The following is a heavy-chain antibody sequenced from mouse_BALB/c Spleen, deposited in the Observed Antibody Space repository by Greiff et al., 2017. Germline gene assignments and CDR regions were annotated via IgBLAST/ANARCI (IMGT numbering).Heavy chain of an antibody. CDR3: ARGGKNDYRYDVYYFDY. D-gene: IGHD2-14*01. Sequence: VQLQQSGAELVKPGASVKLSCKASGYTFTSHWMHWVKQRPGQGLEWIGEINPSNGRTNYNEKFKSKATLTVDKSSSTAYMQLSSLTSEDSAVYYCARGGKNDYRYDVYYFDYWGQGTTLTVSS. CDR1: GYTFTSHW. CDR2: INPSNGRT. V-gene: IGHV1S81*02. J-gene: IGHJ2*01.